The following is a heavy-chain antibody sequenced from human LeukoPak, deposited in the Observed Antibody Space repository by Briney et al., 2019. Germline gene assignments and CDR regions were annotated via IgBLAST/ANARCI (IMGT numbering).Heavy chain of an antibody. CDR3: SHNSLQLWKGDYYFDY. J-gene: IGHJ4*02. CDR2: ISYDGSNK. D-gene: IGHD5-18*01. Sequence: PGRSLRLSCAASGFTFSSYGMHWVRQAPGKGLEWVAVISYDGSNKYYADSVKGRFTISRDNSKNTLYLQMNSLRAEDTAVYYCSHNSLQLWKGDYYFDYWGQGTLVTVSS. CDR1: GFTFSSYG. V-gene: IGHV3-30*03.